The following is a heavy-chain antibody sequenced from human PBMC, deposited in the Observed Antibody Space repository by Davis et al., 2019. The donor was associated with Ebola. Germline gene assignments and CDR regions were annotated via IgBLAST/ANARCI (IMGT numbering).Heavy chain of an antibody. Sequence: PGGSLRLSCAASGFTFSSYGMHWVRQAPGKGLEWVGFIRSKAFGGKAAYAASVQGRFTISRDDSQSIAYLQMDSLKIEDTAVYYCSRDLKHRPPSYYDGMDVWGQGTSVTVSS. D-gene: IGHD6-6*01. CDR1: GFTFSSYG. CDR3: SRDLKHRPPSYYDGMDV. V-gene: IGHV3-49*04. J-gene: IGHJ6*02. CDR2: IRSKAFGGKA.